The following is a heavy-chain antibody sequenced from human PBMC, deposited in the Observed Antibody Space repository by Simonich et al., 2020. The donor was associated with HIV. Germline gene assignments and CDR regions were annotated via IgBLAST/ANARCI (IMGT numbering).Heavy chain of an antibody. CDR3: ARLYCGGGSCFSSFDY. J-gene: IGHJ4*02. D-gene: IGHD2-15*01. CDR2: KNPEGGGE. Sequence: EVQLVESGGGLVQPGGSLRLSCATSGFTFSSYWMTWVRQAQRKGVEWGARKNPEGGGEDYEDSMKGRFTISRDNAKNSLYLQMNSLRAEDTAVYYCARLYCGGGSCFSSFDYWGQGALVTVSS. V-gene: IGHV3-7*01. CDR1: GFTFSSYW.